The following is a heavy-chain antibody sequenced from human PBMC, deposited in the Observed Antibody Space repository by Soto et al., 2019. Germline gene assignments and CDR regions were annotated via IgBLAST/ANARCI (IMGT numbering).Heavy chain of an antibody. CDR3: ARDFGEVGATAVYDI. Sequence: PGGSLRLSCAASGLTFRSYWMHWVRQAPGKGLVWVSRINSDGSSSTYADSVKGRFTISRDNAKNSLYLQMHSLRADDTAVYFCARDFGEVGATAVYDIWGQGTMVTVSS. J-gene: IGHJ3*02. V-gene: IGHV3-74*01. CDR1: GLTFRSYW. D-gene: IGHD1-26*01. CDR2: INSDGSSS.